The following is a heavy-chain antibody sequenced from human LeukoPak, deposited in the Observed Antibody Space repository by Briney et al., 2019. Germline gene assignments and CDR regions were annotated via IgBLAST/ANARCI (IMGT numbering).Heavy chain of an antibody. CDR3: AKDALEWELLRYFDY. CDR2: ISYDGSNK. V-gene: IGHV3-30*18. CDR1: GFTFSSYG. J-gene: IGHJ4*02. D-gene: IGHD1-26*01. Sequence: PGGSLRLSCAASGFTFSSYGMHWVRQAPGKGLEWVAVISYDGSNKYYADSVKGRFTISRDNSKNTLYLQMNSLRAEDTAVYYCAKDALEWELLRYFDYWGQGTLVTVSS.